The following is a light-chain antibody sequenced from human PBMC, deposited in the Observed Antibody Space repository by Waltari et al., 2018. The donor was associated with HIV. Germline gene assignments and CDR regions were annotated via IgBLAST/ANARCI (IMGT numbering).Light chain of an antibody. CDR2: NNN. J-gene: IGLJ1*01. CDR1: SSNIGSNS. CDR3: AAWDDSLKGYV. V-gene: IGLV1-44*01. Sequence: QSVLTQPPSESGTPGQRVTISCSGSSSNIGSNSVNWYQQLPGTAPKVLMFNNNQRPSGVPDRFSGSKSGTSASPAISGLQSDDEADYYCAAWDDSLKGYVFGTGTGVTIL.